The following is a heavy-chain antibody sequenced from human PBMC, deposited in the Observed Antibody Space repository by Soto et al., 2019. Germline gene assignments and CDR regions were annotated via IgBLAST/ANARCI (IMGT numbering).Heavy chain of an antibody. Sequence: GGSLRLSCAASGFTFSNYAMTWVRQAPGKGLEWVSVISGTGGGTNNADSAKGRFTTSRDNSKNTLYLQMNSLRAEDTAVYYCAKRAFYGSGIPNYYGMDVWGQGTAITVSS. CDR2: ISGTGGGT. D-gene: IGHD3-10*01. V-gene: IGHV3-23*01. J-gene: IGHJ6*02. CDR3: AKRAFYGSGIPNYYGMDV. CDR1: GFTFSNYA.